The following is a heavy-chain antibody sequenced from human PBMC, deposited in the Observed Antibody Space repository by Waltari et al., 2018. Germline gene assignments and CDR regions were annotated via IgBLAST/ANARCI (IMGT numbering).Heavy chain of an antibody. CDR2: ISYDGSAK. Sequence: QVQLVESGGGVVQPGTSVRLSCAASGFTFSSYGMHWVRQAPGKGLHWVAVISYDGSAKYYADSVHGRVIISRDNSENTLYLQMNSLTAEDTAVYYCAKQESGSYFEYWGQGTLVTVSS. J-gene: IGHJ4*02. D-gene: IGHD1-26*01. CDR3: AKQESGSYFEY. V-gene: IGHV3-30*18. CDR1: GFTFSSYG.